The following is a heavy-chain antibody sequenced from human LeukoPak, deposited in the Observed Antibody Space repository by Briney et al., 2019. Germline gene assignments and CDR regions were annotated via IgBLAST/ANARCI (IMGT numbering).Heavy chain of an antibody. Sequence: GGSLRLSCAVSGFTFSSYAMSWVRQAPGKGLESVSAISGSGGSTYYADSVKGRFTISRDNSKNTLYLQMNSLRAEDTAVYYCAKIPTYYDFWSGYYFDYWGQGTLVTVSS. D-gene: IGHD3-3*01. CDR3: AKIPTYYDFWSGYYFDY. CDR2: ISGSGGST. V-gene: IGHV3-23*01. J-gene: IGHJ4*02. CDR1: GFTFSSYA.